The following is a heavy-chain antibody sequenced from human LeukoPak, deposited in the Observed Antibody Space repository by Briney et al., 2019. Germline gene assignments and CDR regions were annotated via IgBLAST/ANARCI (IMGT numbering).Heavy chain of an antibody. CDR2: IYTSGST. Sequence: SETLSLTCTVSGGSISSGSYYWRWIRQPAGKGLEWIGRIYTSGSTNYNPSLKSRVTISVDTSKNQFSLKLSSVTAADTAVYYCARGAAAGLTNNWFDPWGQGTLVTVSS. V-gene: IGHV4-61*02. CDR1: GGSISSGSYY. J-gene: IGHJ5*02. CDR3: ARGAAAGLTNNWFDP. D-gene: IGHD6-13*01.